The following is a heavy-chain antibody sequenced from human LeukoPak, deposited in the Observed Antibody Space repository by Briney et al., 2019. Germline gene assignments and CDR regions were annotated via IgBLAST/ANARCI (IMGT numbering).Heavy chain of an antibody. CDR1: GGSFSGYY. Sequence: NPSETLSLTCAVYGGSFSGYYWSWIRQPPGKGLEWIGEINHSGSTNYNPSLKSRVTISVDTSKNQFSLKLSSVTAADTAVYYCARGPPCYDFWSGYYSAVSGYYYGMDVWGQGTTVTVSS. D-gene: IGHD3-3*01. CDR2: INHSGST. V-gene: IGHV4-34*01. J-gene: IGHJ6*02. CDR3: ARGPPCYDFWSGYYSAVSGYYYGMDV.